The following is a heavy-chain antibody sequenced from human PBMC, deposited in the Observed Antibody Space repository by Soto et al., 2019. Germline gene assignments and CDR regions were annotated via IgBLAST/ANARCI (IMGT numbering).Heavy chain of an antibody. V-gene: IGHV1-69*06. CDR3: ARVGSTGSIAAAADY. D-gene: IGHD6-13*01. Sequence: SVKVSCKASGGTFSSYAISWVRQAPGQGLEWMGGIIPIFGTANYAQKFQGRVTITADKSTSTAYMELSSLRSEDTAVYYCARVGSTGSIAAAADYWGQGTLVTVSS. CDR2: IIPIFGTA. J-gene: IGHJ4*02. CDR1: GGTFSSYA.